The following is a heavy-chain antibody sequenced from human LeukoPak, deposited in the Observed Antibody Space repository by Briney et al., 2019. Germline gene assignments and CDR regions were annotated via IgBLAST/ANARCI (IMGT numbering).Heavy chain of an antibody. CDR2: ISAYNGNT. Sequence: GASVKVSCKASGYTFTSYGISWVRQAPGQGLEWMGWISAYNGNTNYAQKLQGRVTMTTDTSTSTAYMELRSLRSDDTAVYYCARMGYCSSTSCNIDTYWGQGTLVTVSS. J-gene: IGHJ4*01. CDR3: ARMGYCSSTSCNIDTY. D-gene: IGHD2-2*02. CDR1: GYTFTSYG. V-gene: IGHV1-18*01.